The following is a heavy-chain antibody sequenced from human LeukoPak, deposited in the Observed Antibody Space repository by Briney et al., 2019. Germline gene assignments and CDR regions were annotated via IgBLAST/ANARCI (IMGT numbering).Heavy chain of an antibody. J-gene: IGHJ4*02. V-gene: IGHV4-59*01. CDR1: GGSISSYY. CDR2: IYYSGST. Sequence: SETLSLICTVSGGSISSYYWSWIRQPPGKGLEWIGYIYYSGSTNYNPSLKSRVTISVDTSKNQFSLKLSSVTAADTAVYYCAGGGRKYYYDSGGYYFDYWGQGTLVTVSS. CDR3: AGGGRKYYYDSGGYYFDY. D-gene: IGHD3-22*01.